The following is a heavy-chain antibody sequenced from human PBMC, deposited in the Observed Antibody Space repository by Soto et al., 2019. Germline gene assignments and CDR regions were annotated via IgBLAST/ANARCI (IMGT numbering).Heavy chain of an antibody. CDR3: ARESVAVAGSIDY. J-gene: IGHJ4*02. V-gene: IGHV1-69*13. CDR1: GGTFSSYA. Sequence: GASVKVSCKASGGTFSSYAISWVRQAPGQGLEWMGGIIPIFGTANYAQKFQGRVTITADESTSTAYMELSSLRSEDTAAYYCARESVAVAGSIDYWGQGTLVTVSS. D-gene: IGHD6-19*01. CDR2: IIPIFGTA.